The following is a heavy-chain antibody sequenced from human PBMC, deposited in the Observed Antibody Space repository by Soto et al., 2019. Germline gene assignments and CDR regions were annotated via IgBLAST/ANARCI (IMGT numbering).Heavy chain of an antibody. CDR2: ISAYNGNT. D-gene: IGHD2-2*01. CDR1: GYTFTSYG. CDR3: ARVDVVVPAAMRDDY. V-gene: IGHV1-18*01. Sequence: QVQLVQSGAEVKKPGASVKVSCKASGYTFTSYGISWVRQAPGQGLEWMGWISAYNGNTNYAQKLQGRVTMTTDTSTSTACRELRSLRSDDTTVYYCARVDVVVPAAMRDDYCGQGALVTVSS. J-gene: IGHJ4*02.